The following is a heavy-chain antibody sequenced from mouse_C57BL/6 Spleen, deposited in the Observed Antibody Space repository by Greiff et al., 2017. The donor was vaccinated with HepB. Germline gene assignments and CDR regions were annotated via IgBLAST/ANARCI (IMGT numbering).Heavy chain of an antibody. CDR3: TVWYRFAY. Sequence: EVQLKESGAELVRPGASVKLSCTASGFNIKDDYMHWVKQRPEQGLEWIGWIDPENGDTEYASKFQGKATITADTSSNTAYLQLSSLTSEDTAVYYCTVWYRFAYWGQGTLVTVSA. J-gene: IGHJ3*01. D-gene: IGHD2-10*02. V-gene: IGHV14-4*01. CDR2: IDPENGDT. CDR1: GFNIKDDY.